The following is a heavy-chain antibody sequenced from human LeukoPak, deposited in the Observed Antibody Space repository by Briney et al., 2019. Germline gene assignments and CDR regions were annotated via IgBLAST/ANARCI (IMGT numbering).Heavy chain of an antibody. CDR1: GYTFTGYY. V-gene: IGHV1-69*13. CDR2: IIPIFGTA. D-gene: IGHD3-9*01. CDR3: ARDASYFDWLLYFDY. J-gene: IGHJ4*02. Sequence: SVKVSCKASGYTFTGYYMHWVRQAPGQGLEWMGGIIPIFGTANYAQKFQGRVTITADESTSTAYMELSSLRSEDTAVYYCARDASYFDWLLYFDYWGQGTLVTVSS.